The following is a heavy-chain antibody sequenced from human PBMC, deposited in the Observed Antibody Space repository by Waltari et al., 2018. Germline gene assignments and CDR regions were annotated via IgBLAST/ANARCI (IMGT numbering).Heavy chain of an antibody. CDR3: AKRLLEPQVGAFDI. CDR1: GFPFSRYS. D-gene: IGHD3-3*01. Sequence: EVQLLQSGGGLVQPGGSLGLPCAASGFPFSRYSMSWVRQAPGKGLEWVSAISSGGETTLYADSVKGRFTISRDNSKNTLSLQVSSLRAEDTAVYYCAKRLLEPQVGAFDIWGQGTIVTVSS. V-gene: IGHV3-23*01. J-gene: IGHJ3*02. CDR2: ISSGGETT.